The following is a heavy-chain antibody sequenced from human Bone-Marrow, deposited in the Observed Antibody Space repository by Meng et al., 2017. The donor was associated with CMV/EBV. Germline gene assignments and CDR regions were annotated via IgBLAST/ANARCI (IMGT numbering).Heavy chain of an antibody. CDR3: ARVMGDCSSTSGYTPLGY. V-gene: IGHV1-2*02. Sequence: ASVKVSCKASGYTFTGYYMHWVRQAPGQGLEWMGWINPNSGGTNYAQKFQGRVTMTRDTSISTAYMELSRMRADDTAVYYCARVMGDCSSTSGYTPLGYWGQGTLVTVSS. D-gene: IGHD2-2*02. CDR2: INPNSGGT. J-gene: IGHJ4*02. CDR1: GYTFTGYY.